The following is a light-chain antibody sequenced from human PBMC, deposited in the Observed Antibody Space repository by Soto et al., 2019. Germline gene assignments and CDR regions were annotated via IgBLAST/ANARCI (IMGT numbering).Light chain of an antibody. CDR1: QSVSSN. CDR2: GAS. V-gene: IGKV3-15*01. CDR3: QQSNSWPYT. Sequence: EIVMTQCPATLSVSPGERATLSCRASQSVSSNLAWYQQKPGQGPRLLFYGASTRATGIPARFIGSGSGTDFTLTIISLQSEDFAVYYCQQSNSWPYTFGQGTKLEIK. J-gene: IGKJ2*01.